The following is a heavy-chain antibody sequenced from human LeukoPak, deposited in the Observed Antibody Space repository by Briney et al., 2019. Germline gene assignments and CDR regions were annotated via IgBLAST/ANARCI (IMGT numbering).Heavy chain of an antibody. D-gene: IGHD3-3*01. CDR2: ISGDGDNT. J-gene: IGHJ3*02. CDR3: AKDVSESGDAFDI. V-gene: IGHV3-43*02. Sequence: GGSLRLSCAASGFTFDDYAMHWVRQAPGKGLDWVSLISGDGDNTYYAYSVKGRFTISRDNSKNSLYLQMNSLRTEDTALSYCAKDVSESGDAFDIWGRGTMVTVSS. CDR1: GFTFDDYA.